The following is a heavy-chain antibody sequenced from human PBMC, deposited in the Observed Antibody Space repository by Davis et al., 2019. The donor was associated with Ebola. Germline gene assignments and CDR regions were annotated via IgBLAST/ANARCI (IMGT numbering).Heavy chain of an antibody. CDR2: FSGSGTNT. CDR3: ARSGLSFGVVKYHYGMDV. J-gene: IGHJ6*04. V-gene: IGHV3-23*01. Sequence: GESLKISCAASGFSFSSHAMSWVRQAPGKGLEWVSAFSGSGTNTYYADSVKGRFTISRDNSKKTMYLQMNSLRAEDTAVYYCARSGLSFGVVKYHYGMDVWGKGTTVTVSS. CDR1: GFSFSSHA. D-gene: IGHD3-3*01.